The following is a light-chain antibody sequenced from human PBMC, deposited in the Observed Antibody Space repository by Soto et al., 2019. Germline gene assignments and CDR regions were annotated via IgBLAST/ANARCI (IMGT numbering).Light chain of an antibody. Sequence: DIQMTQSPSTLSGSVGDRVTITCRASQTISSWLAWYQQKPGQPPKLLIYWASTRESGVPDRFSGSGSGTDFTLTISSLQAEDVAVYYCQQYYSSPPTFGGGTKVELK. CDR2: WAS. CDR3: QQYYSSPPT. J-gene: IGKJ4*01. V-gene: IGKV4-1*01. CDR1: QTISSW.